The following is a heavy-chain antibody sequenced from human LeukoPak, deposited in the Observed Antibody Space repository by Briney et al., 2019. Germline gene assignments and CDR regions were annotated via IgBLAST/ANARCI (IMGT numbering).Heavy chain of an antibody. CDR2: TSSSSSYI. CDR3: ARWGPRGYNTYYFDY. CDR1: GFTFSSYS. D-gene: IGHD5-24*01. J-gene: IGHJ4*02. V-gene: IGHV3-21*01. Sequence: PGGSLRLSCAASGFTFSSYSMNWVRQAPGKGLEWVSSTSSSSSYIYYAGSVKGRFTISRDNAKNSLYLQMNSLRAEDTAVYYCARWGPRGYNTYYFDYWGQGTLVTVSS.